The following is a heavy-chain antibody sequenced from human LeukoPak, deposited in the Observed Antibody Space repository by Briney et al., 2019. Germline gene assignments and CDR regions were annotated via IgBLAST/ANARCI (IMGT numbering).Heavy chain of an antibody. J-gene: IGHJ4*02. D-gene: IGHD3-3*01. CDR2: IIPIFCTA. CDR1: GGTFSSYA. CDR3: ARERGSWSGYYNDY. Sequence: VASVKVSCKASGGTFSSYAISWVRQAPGQGLEWMGRIIPIFCTANYAQKFQGRVTITTDESTRTAYMELRSLRSEDTAVYYCARERGSWSGYYNDYWGQGTLVTVSS. V-gene: IGHV1-69*05.